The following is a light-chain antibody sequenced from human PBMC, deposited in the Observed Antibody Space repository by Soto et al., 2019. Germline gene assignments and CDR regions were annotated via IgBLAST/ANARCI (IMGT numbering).Light chain of an antibody. CDR3: SSYTSSSTV. J-gene: IGLJ2*01. CDR1: SSDVGAYNY. V-gene: IGLV2-14*03. Sequence: QSVLTQPASVSGSPGQSITISCTGSSSDVGAYNYASWYQHHPGRAPKLMIFDVSNRPSGVSNRFSGSKSGNTASLTISGLQAEDEADYYCSSYTSSSTVFGGGTKLTVL. CDR2: DVS.